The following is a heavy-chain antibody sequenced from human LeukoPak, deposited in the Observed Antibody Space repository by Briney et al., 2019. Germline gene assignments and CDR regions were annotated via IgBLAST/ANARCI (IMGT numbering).Heavy chain of an antibody. CDR3: ARVRTLQWLVPHDAFDI. Sequence: SVKVSCKASGGTFSSYAISWVRQAPGQGLEWMGGIIPIFGTANYAQKFQGRVTITADESTSTAYMELSSLRSEDTAVYYCARVRTLQWLVPHDAFDIWGQGTMVTVSS. D-gene: IGHD6-19*01. J-gene: IGHJ3*02. CDR2: IIPIFGTA. V-gene: IGHV1-69*13. CDR1: GGTFSSYA.